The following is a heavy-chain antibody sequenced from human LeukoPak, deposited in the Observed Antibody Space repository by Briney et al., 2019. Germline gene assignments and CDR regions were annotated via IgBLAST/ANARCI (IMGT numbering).Heavy chain of an antibody. D-gene: IGHD3-22*01. CDR1: GGSFSGYY. CDR2: INHSGST. J-gene: IGHJ4*02. V-gene: IGHV4-34*01. CDR3: AIYYYDSSGYYLFDY. Sequence: PSETLSLTCAVYGGSFSGYYWSWIRQPPGKGLEWIGEINHSGSTNYNPSLKSRVTISVDTSKNQFSLKLSSVTAADTAVYYCAIYYYDSSGYYLFDYWGQGTLVTVSS.